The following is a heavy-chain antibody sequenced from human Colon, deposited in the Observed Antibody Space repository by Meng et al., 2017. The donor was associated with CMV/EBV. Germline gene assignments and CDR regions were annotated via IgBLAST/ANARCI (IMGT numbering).Heavy chain of an antibody. Sequence: GESLKISCATSGFTFGDFGMNWVRQAPGKGLEWVASISYGSSYMYYLDSVQGRFTISRNNTANSLYLLMNSLRAEDSDVYYCARGRQYQLPLDYWGQGTLVTVSS. CDR3: ARGRQYQLPLDY. CDR2: ISYGSSYM. J-gene: IGHJ4*02. D-gene: IGHD2-2*01. CDR1: GFTFGDFG. V-gene: IGHV3-21*01.